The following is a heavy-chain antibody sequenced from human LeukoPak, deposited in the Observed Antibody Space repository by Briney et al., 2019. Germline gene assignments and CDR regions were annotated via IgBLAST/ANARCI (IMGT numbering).Heavy chain of an antibody. D-gene: IGHD2-15*01. CDR2: INPNSGGT. CDR1: GYTFTGYY. Sequence: ASVKVSCKASGYTFTGYYMHWVRQAPGQGLEWMGWINPNSGGTNYAQKFQGRVTMTRDTSISTAYMELSRLRSDDTAVYYCARVALDCSGGSCYFTYFHYWGQGTLVTVSS. CDR3: ARVALDCSGGSCYFTYFHY. V-gene: IGHV1-2*02. J-gene: IGHJ4*02.